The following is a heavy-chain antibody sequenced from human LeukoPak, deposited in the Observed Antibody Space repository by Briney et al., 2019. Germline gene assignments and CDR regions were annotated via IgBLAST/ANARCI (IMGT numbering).Heavy chain of an antibody. V-gene: IGHV3-13*01. CDR3: ARDIGWELRYYFDY. J-gene: IGHJ4*02. Sequence: GGSLRLSCAASGFTFSSYDMHWVRQATGKGLEWVSAIGTAGDTYYPGSVKGRFTISRENAKNSLYLQMNSLRAEDTAVYYCARDIGWELRYYFDYWGQGTLVTVSS. CDR2: IGTAGDT. CDR1: GFTFSSYD. D-gene: IGHD1-26*01.